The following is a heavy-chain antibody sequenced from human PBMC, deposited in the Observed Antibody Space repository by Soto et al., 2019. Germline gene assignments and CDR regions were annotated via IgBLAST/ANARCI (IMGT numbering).Heavy chain of an antibody. D-gene: IGHD3-10*01. Sequence: GGSLRLSCAACGFPFSSYAMTWVRQAPGKGLEWVSAISGSGGSTYYADTVKGRFTIYRENSKKTLHLQMNSLRVEDTAVYYCAKLRDYGSGSPDSWGQGTLVTVSS. CDR3: AKLRDYGSGSPDS. CDR2: ISGSGGST. J-gene: IGHJ4*02. V-gene: IGHV3-23*01. CDR1: GFPFSSYA.